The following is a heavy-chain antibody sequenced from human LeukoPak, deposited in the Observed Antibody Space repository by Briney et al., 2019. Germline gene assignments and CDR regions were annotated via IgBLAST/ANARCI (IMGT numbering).Heavy chain of an antibody. V-gene: IGHV1-69*06. J-gene: IGHJ4*02. CDR2: IIPIFGTA. Sequence: SVKVSCKASGGTFSSYAISWVRQAPGQGLEWMGGIIPIFGTANYAQKFQGRVTITADKSTSTAYMELSSLRSEDTAVYYCAIRCSGGSCYSSYFDYWGQGTLVTVSS. D-gene: IGHD2-15*01. CDR1: GGTFSSYA. CDR3: AIRCSGGSCYSSYFDY.